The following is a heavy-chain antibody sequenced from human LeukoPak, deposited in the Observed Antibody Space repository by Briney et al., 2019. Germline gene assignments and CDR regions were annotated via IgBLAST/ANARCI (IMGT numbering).Heavy chain of an antibody. CDR3: ARTDVVVTAPLDY. CDR1: GDTFSDYA. V-gene: IGHV1-69*13. Sequence: GASVKVSCKASGDTFSDYAISWVRQAPGQGLEWMGGIIPIFGTANYAQKFQGRVTITADESTSTAYMELSSLGSEDTAVYYCARTDVVVTAPLDYWGQGTLVTVSS. D-gene: IGHD2-21*02. CDR2: IIPIFGTA. J-gene: IGHJ4*02.